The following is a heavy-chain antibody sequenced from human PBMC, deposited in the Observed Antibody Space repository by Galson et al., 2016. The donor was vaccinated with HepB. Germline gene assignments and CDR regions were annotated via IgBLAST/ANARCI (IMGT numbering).Heavy chain of an antibody. Sequence: SLRLSCAASGFPFSSYTMNWVRQAPGKGLEWVSFISSSSGTIYYADSVKGRFTISRDNAKNSLFLQMNSLRAEDTAVYYCARDRRGSGWYIDYWGQGTLVTVPS. CDR3: ARDRRGSGWYIDY. J-gene: IGHJ4*02. D-gene: IGHD6-19*01. V-gene: IGHV3-48*04. CDR1: GFPFSSYT. CDR2: ISSSSGTI.